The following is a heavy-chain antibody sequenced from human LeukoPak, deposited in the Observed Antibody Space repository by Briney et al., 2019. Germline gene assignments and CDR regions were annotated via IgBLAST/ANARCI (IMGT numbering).Heavy chain of an antibody. V-gene: IGHV4-59*01. CDR1: GGSFSGYY. CDR3: ARASGWYPFDY. D-gene: IGHD6-19*01. CDR2: IYYSGST. J-gene: IGHJ4*02. Sequence: SETLSLTCAVYGGSFSGYYWSWIRQPPGKGLEWIGYIYYSGSTNYNPSLKSRVTISVGTSKNQFSLKLSSVTAADTAVYYCARASGWYPFDYWGQGTLVTVSS.